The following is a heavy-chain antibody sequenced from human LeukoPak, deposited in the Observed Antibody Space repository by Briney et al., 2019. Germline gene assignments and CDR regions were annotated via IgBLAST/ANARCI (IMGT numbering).Heavy chain of an antibody. J-gene: IGHJ4*02. CDR3: ARGGRHDYDGRPPDF. D-gene: IGHD4-23*01. Sequence: PAESLTLSCGASGFTFRTYWMHWVRHAPGKGLVWVSHIGGDGSNTNFADSVRCRFAISRDNAKNTLYLQMNSLRAEDTAVYYCARGGRHDYDGRPPDFWGQGTLVTVSS. CDR2: IGGDGSNT. CDR1: GFTFRTYW. V-gene: IGHV3-74*01.